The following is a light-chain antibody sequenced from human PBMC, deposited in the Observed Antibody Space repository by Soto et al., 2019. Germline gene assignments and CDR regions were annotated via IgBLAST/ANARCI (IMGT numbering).Light chain of an antibody. CDR1: QSLSSSQ. J-gene: IGKJ1*01. CDR3: QQYGSSPLT. CDR2: AAS. V-gene: IGKV3-20*01. Sequence: EIVLTQSPATLSLSPGERATLSCRASQSLSSSQLAWYQQKPGQAPRLLIHAASSRASGISGRFSGSGCGTDFTLTISTLEPEDFAVYYWQQYGSSPLTFGQGTKLEIK.